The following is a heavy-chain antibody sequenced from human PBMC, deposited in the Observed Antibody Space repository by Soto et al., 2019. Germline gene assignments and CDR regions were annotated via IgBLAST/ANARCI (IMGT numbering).Heavy chain of an antibody. CDR3: DRQSGQYASRWLDP. CDR1: GGSISISSYY. J-gene: IGHJ5*02. CDR2: IYYSVST. Sequence: SETLSLTCTVSGGSISISSYYWGWILQPPWNGLECIGSIYYSVSTSYNPALKSRVTLSADTSKNQFSLKLTSVTAADKAVYYCDRQSGQYASRWLDPSGKGHLVTVS. D-gene: IGHD2-8*01. V-gene: IGHV4-39*01.